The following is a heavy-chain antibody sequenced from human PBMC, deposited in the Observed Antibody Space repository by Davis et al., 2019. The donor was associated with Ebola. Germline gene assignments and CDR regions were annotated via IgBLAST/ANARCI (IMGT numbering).Heavy chain of an antibody. CDR2: IYHSGST. Sequence: SETLSLTCSVSGYSINRGFTWGWIRQPPGKGLEWIGSIYHSGSTNYSPSLKSRVTISADTSKNQFSLRLKSVTAADTAVYYCASRKGQWLVLDYWGQGTLVTVSS. D-gene: IGHD6-19*01. CDR3: ASRKGQWLVLDY. CDR1: GYSINRGFT. V-gene: IGHV4-38-2*02. J-gene: IGHJ4*02.